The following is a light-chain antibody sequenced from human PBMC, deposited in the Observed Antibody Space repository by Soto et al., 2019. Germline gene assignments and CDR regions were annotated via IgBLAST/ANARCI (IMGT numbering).Light chain of an antibody. J-gene: IGLJ2*01. CDR2: YDS. Sequence: SYELTQPPSVSVAPGKTARITCGGNNIGGKSVHWYQQRPGQAPVLVIYYDSDRPSGIPERFSGYNSGNTATLTISRVEAGDEADYFCQVWDGSSEHVVFGGGTKVTVL. V-gene: IGLV3-21*04. CDR3: QVWDGSSEHVV. CDR1: NIGGKS.